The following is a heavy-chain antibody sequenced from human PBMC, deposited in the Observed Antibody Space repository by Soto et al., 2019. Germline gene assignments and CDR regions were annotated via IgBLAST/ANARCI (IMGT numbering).Heavy chain of an antibody. V-gene: IGHV3-30-3*01. CDR2: ISYDGSNK. CDR1: GFTFSSYA. J-gene: IGHJ4*02. D-gene: IGHD3-22*01. CDR3: ARDCAGPQYYYDSSGYSTPDY. Sequence: QVQLVESGGGVVQPGRSLRLSCAASGFTFSSYAMHWVGQAPGKGLEWVAVISYDGSNKYYADSVKGRFNISRDNSKNTLYLQMNSLRAEDTAVYYCARDCAGPQYYYDSSGYSTPDYWGQGTLVTVSS.